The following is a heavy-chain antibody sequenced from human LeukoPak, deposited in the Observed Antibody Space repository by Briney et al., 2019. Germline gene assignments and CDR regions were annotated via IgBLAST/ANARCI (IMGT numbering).Heavy chain of an antibody. CDR3: ARGPRVESYSSGWYANY. V-gene: IGHV4-34*01. CDR2: INHSGST. J-gene: IGHJ4*02. D-gene: IGHD6-19*01. CDR1: GGSFSGYY. Sequence: PSETLSLTCAVYGGSFSGYYWSWIRQPPGKGLEWIGEINHSGSTNYNPSLKSRVTISVDTSKNQFSLKLSSVTAADTAVYYCARGPRVESYSSGWYANYWGRGTLVTVSS.